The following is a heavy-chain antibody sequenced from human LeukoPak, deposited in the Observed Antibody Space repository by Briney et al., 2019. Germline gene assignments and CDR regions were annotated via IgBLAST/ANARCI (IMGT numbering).Heavy chain of an antibody. D-gene: IGHD3-22*01. J-gene: IGHJ2*01. V-gene: IGHV3-30*02. CDR1: GFTFSNYA. CDR3: AKPSLYYYDTSGYYRYWYFDL. Sequence: GGSLRLSCAASGFTFSNYAVHWVRQAPGKGPEWVAFIRYDGSNKYYVDSVKGRFTISRDNSKNTLYLQMNSLRAEDTAVYYCAKPSLYYYDTSGYYRYWYFDLWGRGTLVTVSS. CDR2: IRYDGSNK.